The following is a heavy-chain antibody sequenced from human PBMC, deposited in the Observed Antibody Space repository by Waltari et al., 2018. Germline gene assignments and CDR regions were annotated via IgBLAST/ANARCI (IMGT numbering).Heavy chain of an antibody. V-gene: IGHV1-18*01. J-gene: IGHJ6*03. D-gene: IGHD2-15*01. Sequence: QVQLVQSGAEVKKPGASVKVSCKASGYTFTSYGIRWVRQAPGQGLEWMGWISADNGNTNYAQKLQGRVTMTTDTSTSTAYMELRSLRSDDTAVYYCARDMRVVRSMGYYYMDVWGKGTTVTVSS. CDR2: ISADNGNT. CDR3: ARDMRVVRSMGYYYMDV. CDR1: GYTFTSYG.